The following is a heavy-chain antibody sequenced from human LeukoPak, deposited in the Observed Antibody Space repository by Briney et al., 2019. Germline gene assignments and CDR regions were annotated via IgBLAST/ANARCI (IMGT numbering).Heavy chain of an antibody. Sequence: ASVKVSCKASGGTFSSYAISWVRQAPGQGLEWMGRIIPISGTANYAQKFQGRVTITTDESTSTAYMELSSLRSEDTAVYYCARVQDSSGSDAFDIWGQGTMVTVSS. CDR1: GGTFSSYA. D-gene: IGHD3-22*01. V-gene: IGHV1-69*05. CDR2: IIPISGTA. J-gene: IGHJ3*02. CDR3: ARVQDSSGSDAFDI.